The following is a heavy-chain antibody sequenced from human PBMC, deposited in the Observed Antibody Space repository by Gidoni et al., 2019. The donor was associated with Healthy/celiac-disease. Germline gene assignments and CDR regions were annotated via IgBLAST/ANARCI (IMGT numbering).Heavy chain of an antibody. CDR3: AKSNYYDSSGYYGYFDY. J-gene: IGHJ4*02. Sequence: EVQLVESGGGLVQPGRSLRLSCAASGFTFDDYSMHWVRQAPGKGLEWVSGISWNSGSIGYADSVKGRFTISRDNAKNSLYLQMNSLRAEDTALYYCAKSNYYDSSGYYGYFDYWGQGTLVTVSS. CDR2: ISWNSGSI. CDR1: GFTFDDYS. V-gene: IGHV3-9*01. D-gene: IGHD3-22*01.